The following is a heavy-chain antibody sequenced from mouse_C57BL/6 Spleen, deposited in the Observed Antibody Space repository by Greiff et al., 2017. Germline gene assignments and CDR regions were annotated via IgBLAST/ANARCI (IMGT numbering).Heavy chain of an antibody. Sequence: QVQLQQPGAELVKPGASVKMSCKASGYTFTSYWITWVKQRPGQGLEWIGDIYPGSGSTNYNETFKSKATLTVDTSSSTAYMHLSSLTSENSAVYYWARDYYGSRGGCWGQGTTLTVSS. D-gene: IGHD1-1*01. CDR2: IYPGSGST. CDR3: ARDYYGSRGGC. J-gene: IGHJ2*01. V-gene: IGHV1-55*01. CDR1: GYTFTSYW.